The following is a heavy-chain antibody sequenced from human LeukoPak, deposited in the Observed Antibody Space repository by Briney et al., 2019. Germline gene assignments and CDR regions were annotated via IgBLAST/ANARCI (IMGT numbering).Heavy chain of an antibody. CDR2: LNAANGNS. CDR3: ARDGKHIAVPGVRYPMDV. D-gene: IGHD6-19*01. CDR1: GYTFTSYG. V-gene: IGHV1-18*01. Sequence: ASVKVSCKASGYTFTSYGISWVRQAPGQGLEWMGRLNAANGNSQYSQKFQDRVTITSDTSANTAYMELSSLRSEDTAVYYCARDGKHIAVPGVRYPMDVWGQGTTVTVS. J-gene: IGHJ6*02.